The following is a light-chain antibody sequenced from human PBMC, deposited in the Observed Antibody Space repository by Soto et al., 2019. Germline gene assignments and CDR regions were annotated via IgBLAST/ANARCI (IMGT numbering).Light chain of an antibody. CDR2: DAS. J-gene: IGKJ5*01. CDR1: QSVSNY. CDR3: QHRYYCPPA. Sequence: IVLTQAPATLSLSPWERDTLSCSASQSVSNYLDWYQQRPGQAHRLLIYDASNRATGIPARFSGSGSETDSTITISSLEPESFAVYCCQHRYYCPPAFGQGTRLEIK. V-gene: IGKV3-11*01.